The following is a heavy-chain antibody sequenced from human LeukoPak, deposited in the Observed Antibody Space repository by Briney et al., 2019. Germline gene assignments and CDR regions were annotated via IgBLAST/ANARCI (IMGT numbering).Heavy chain of an antibody. V-gene: IGHV3-33*01. CDR3: GLIPDY. Sequence: GGSLRLSCVASGFTFSAYNIHWVRQAPGKGLEWVAVIWSDGGLKYYADSVTGRFTISRDNSKNTIYLQLDSLRAEDTAVYYCGLIPDYWGQGTLVTVSS. J-gene: IGHJ4*02. D-gene: IGHD2-21*01. CDR2: IWSDGGLK. CDR1: GFTFSAYN.